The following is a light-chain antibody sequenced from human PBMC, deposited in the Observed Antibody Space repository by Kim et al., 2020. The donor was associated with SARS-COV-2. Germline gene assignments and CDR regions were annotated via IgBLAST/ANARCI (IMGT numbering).Light chain of an antibody. V-gene: IGKV1-39*01. CDR1: QTINDY. CDR2: AAS. J-gene: IGKJ2*01. Sequence: DIQMTQSPSSLSASVGDRVTITCRASQTINDYLTWFQQKPGKAPQLLIYAASNLQSGVPSRFSGSGSGTHFTLTISDLQPEDSATYYCLQSYMSPDTFGQGTKLEIK. CDR3: LQSYMSPDT.